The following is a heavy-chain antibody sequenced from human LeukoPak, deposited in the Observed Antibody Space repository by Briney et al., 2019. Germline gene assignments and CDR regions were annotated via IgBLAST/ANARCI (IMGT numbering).Heavy chain of an antibody. J-gene: IGHJ3*02. Sequence: GGSLRLSCAASGFTFSSYAMSWVRQAPGKGLEWVGRIKSKTDGGTTDYAAPVKGRFTISRDDSKNTLYLQMNSLKTEDTAVYYCANWNDDWDCLDIWGQGTMVTVSS. CDR3: ANWNDDWDCLDI. CDR2: IKSKTDGGTT. V-gene: IGHV3-15*01. D-gene: IGHD1-20*01. CDR1: GFTFSSYA.